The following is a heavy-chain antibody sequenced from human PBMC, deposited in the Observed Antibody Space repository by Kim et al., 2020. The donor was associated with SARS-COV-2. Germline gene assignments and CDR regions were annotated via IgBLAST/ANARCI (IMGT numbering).Heavy chain of an antibody. Sequence: GGSLRLSCIASGFTFGDYAMSWFRQAPGKGLEWVGFIRSKAYGGTTEYAASVKGRFTISRDDSKSIAYLQMNSLKTEDTAVYYCTSGGYCSGGSCYFYGMDVWGQGTTVTVSS. D-gene: IGHD2-15*01. V-gene: IGHV3-49*03. CDR2: IRSKAYGGTT. CDR1: GFTFGDYA. CDR3: TSGGYCSGGSCYFYGMDV. J-gene: IGHJ6*02.